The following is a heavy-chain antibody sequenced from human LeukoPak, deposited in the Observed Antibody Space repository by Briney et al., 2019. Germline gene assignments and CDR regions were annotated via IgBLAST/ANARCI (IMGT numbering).Heavy chain of an antibody. CDR2: ILYDGSNK. J-gene: IGHJ4*02. D-gene: IGHD2-15*01. CDR3: ARGAVAARVVYFDY. CDR1: GFTFSSYA. V-gene: IGHV3-30-3*01. Sequence: GGSLRLSCAASGFTFSSYAMHWVRQAPGKGLEWVAVILYDGSNKYYADSVKGRFTISRDNSKNTLYLQMNSLRAEDTAVYYCARGAVAARVVYFDYWGQGTLVTVSS.